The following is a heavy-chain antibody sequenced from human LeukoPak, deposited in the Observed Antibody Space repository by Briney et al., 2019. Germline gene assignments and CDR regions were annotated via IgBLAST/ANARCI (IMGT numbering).Heavy chain of an antibody. V-gene: IGHV3-30*18. Sequence: GGSLRISCAASGFTFSIYGMDWVRQSPGTGLESVAVLSYDGSNKYYADSVKGRFTISRDNSKNTLYLQMNSLRAEDTAVYYCAKDHGYYDSSGYYLEDYWGQGTLVTVSS. CDR1: GFTFSIYG. D-gene: IGHD3-22*01. CDR2: LSYDGSNK. J-gene: IGHJ4*02. CDR3: AKDHGYYDSSGYYLEDY.